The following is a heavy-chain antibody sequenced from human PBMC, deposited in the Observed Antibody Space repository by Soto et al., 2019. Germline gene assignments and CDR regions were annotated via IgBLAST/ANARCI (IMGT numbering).Heavy chain of an antibody. J-gene: IGHJ4*02. CDR1: GFTFSSYA. Sequence: GGSLRLSCAASGFTFSSYAMSWVRQAPGKGLEWVSAISGSGGSTYYADSVKGRFTISRDNSKNTLYLQMNSLRAEDTAVYYCAKTQLTGYSLLRPFVYWGQGTLVTVSS. V-gene: IGHV3-23*01. D-gene: IGHD3-9*01. CDR3: AKTQLTGYSLLRPFVY. CDR2: ISGSGGST.